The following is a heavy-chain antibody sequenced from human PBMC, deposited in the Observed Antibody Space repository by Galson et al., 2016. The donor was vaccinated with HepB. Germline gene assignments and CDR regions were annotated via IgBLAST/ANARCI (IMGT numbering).Heavy chain of an antibody. CDR2: INSDGSSR. J-gene: IGHJ4*02. V-gene: IGHV3-74*01. CDR3: AVSMGGAFDWYDYLDY. Sequence: SCAASGFTFSRYWMHWVRQVPGKGLVWVSRINSDGSSRNYADSVKGRFTISRDNAESTLYLQMNSLRVEDTALYYCAVSMGGAFDWYDYLDYWGQETLVAVTS. D-gene: IGHD3-9*01. CDR1: GFTFSRYW.